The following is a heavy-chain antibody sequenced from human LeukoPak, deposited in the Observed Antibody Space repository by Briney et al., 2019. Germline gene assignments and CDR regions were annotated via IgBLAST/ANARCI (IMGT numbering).Heavy chain of an antibody. Sequence: GGSLRLSCAASAFTFSSYAMHWVRQAPGKGLEWVGVIWYDGSNKYYADSVKGRFTISRDNSKNTLYLQMNSLRAEDTAVYYCARDSHLYYYDSSGHIDYWGQGTLVTVSS. CDR1: AFTFSSYA. J-gene: IGHJ4*02. D-gene: IGHD3-22*01. CDR2: IWYDGSNK. CDR3: ARDSHLYYYDSSGHIDY. V-gene: IGHV3-33*01.